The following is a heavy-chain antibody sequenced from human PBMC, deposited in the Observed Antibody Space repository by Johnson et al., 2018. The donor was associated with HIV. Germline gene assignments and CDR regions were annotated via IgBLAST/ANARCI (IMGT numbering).Heavy chain of an antibody. CDR3: ARDGGGGALDI. Sequence: VQLVESGGGLIQPGGSLRLSCAASGFTVSINYMSWVRQAPGKGLEWVSLISWDGGSTYYADSVKGRFTISRDNSKNTLYLQMNSLRAEDTAVYYCARDGGGGALDIWGQGTMVIVSS. CDR2: ISWDGGST. D-gene: IGHD3-16*01. CDR1: GFTVSINY. J-gene: IGHJ3*02. V-gene: IGHV3-66*03.